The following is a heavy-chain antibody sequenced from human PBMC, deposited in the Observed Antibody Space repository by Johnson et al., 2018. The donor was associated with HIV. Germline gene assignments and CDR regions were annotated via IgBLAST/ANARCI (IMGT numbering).Heavy chain of an antibody. CDR1: GFTFDDYA. J-gene: IGHJ3*02. CDR3: ARVSSGGAFDI. Sequence: VQLVESGGGLVQPGRSLRLSCAASGFTFDDYAMHWVRQAPGKGLAWVSGINWNGGTTGYADSVKGRFTISRENAKNSLYLQMNSLRAGDTAVYYCARVSSGGAFDIWGQGTMVTVSS. D-gene: IGHD3-22*01. V-gene: IGHV3-20*04. CDR2: INWNGGTT.